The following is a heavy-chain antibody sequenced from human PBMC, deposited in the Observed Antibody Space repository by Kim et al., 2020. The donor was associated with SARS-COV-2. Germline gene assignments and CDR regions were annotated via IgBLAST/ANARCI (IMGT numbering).Heavy chain of an antibody. J-gene: IGHJ6*02. D-gene: IGHD6-19*01. CDR3: VRGLTVAPGMYV. CDR2: IKEDGSEK. V-gene: IGHV3-7*03. CDR1: GFSFSNYW. Sequence: GGSLRLSCAASGFSFSNYWMNWVRQAPGKGLEWVANIKEDGSEKDYVDSVKGRFSTSRDNAGNSVFLQMSSLRAEDTAVYYCVRGLTVAPGMYVWGQGTTVIV.